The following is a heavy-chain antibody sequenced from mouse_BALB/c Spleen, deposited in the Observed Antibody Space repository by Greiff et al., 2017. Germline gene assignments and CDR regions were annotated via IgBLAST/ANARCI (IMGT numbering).Heavy chain of an antibody. CDR2: INPSNGRT. CDR1: GYTFTSYW. D-gene: IGHD2-3*01. J-gene: IGHJ3*01. Sequence: VQLQQPGAELVKPGASVKLSCKASGYTFTSYWMHWVKQRPGQGLEWIGEINPSNGRTNYNEKFKSKATLTVDKSSSTAYMQLSSLTSEDSAVYYCARSSYDGYLGAYWGQGTLVTVSA. V-gene: IGHV1S81*02. CDR3: ARSSYDGYLGAY.